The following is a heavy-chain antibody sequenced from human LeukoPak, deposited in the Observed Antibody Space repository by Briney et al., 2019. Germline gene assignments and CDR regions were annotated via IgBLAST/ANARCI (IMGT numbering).Heavy chain of an antibody. J-gene: IGHJ4*02. D-gene: IGHD2-2*01. CDR1: GYTFTGYY. CDR2: INPNSGGT. Sequence: ASVTVSCKASGYTFTGYYMHWVRQAPGQGLEWMGWINPNSGGTNYAQKFQGRVTMTRDTSISTAYMELSRLRSDDTAVYYCARMTIDIVVVPAAILYDYWGQGTLVTVSS. V-gene: IGHV1-2*02. CDR3: ARMTIDIVVVPAAILYDY.